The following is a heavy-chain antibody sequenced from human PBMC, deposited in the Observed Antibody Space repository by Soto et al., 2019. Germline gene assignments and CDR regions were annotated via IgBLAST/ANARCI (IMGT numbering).Heavy chain of an antibody. CDR1: GYSISSSNW. D-gene: IGHD2-2*01. V-gene: IGHV4-28*03. CDR2: IYYSGST. Sequence: PSETLSLTCAVSGYSISSSNWWGWIRQPPGKGLEWIGYIYYSGSTYYNPSLKSRATMSVDTSKRQFSLKLSSVTAVDTAVYFRARAMGCSSTSCYSYYYYGMDVWGQGTTVTVSS. CDR3: ARAMGCSSTSCYSYYYYGMDV. J-gene: IGHJ6*02.